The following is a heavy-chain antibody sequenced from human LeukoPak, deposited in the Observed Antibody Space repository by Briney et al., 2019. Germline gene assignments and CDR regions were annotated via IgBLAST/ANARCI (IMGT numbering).Heavy chain of an antibody. CDR1: GFTFSTYW. CDR2: IKQDGSDK. V-gene: IGHV3-7*01. Sequence: GGSLRLSCAASGFTFSTYWMSWVRQAPGKGLEWVANIKQDGSDKYYVDSVKGRFTISRDNAKNSLYLRMNSLSAEHTAVYYCAREARRESSGWFVEYWGQGTLVTVSS. D-gene: IGHD6-19*01. CDR3: AREARRESSGWFVEY. J-gene: IGHJ4*02.